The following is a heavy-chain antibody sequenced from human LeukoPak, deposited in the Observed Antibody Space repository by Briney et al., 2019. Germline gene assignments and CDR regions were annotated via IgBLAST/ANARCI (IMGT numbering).Heavy chain of an antibody. CDR2: TIPIFGTA. CDR3: ARDGETNWFDP. J-gene: IGHJ5*02. Sequence: GASVKVSRNASGGTFSSYAISWVRQPPAQGLEWKGGTIPIFGTANYAQKYQGRVTITTDESTSTAYMELSSLRSEDTAVYYCARDGETNWFDPWGQGTLVTVSS. CDR1: GGTFSSYA. D-gene: IGHD3-10*01. V-gene: IGHV1-69*05.